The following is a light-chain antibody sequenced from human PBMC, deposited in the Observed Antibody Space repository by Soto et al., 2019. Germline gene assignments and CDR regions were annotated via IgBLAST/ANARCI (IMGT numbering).Light chain of an antibody. Sequence: IPMTQSPSTLSGSVSDRVTITCRASQTISSWLAWYQQKPGKAPKLLIYKASTLKSGVPSRFSGSGSGTEFTLTIGSLRPEDFATYFRQQYKTYWTSGQGTKVDIK. V-gene: IGKV1-5*03. CDR2: KAS. CDR1: QTISSW. J-gene: IGKJ1*01. CDR3: QQYKTYWT.